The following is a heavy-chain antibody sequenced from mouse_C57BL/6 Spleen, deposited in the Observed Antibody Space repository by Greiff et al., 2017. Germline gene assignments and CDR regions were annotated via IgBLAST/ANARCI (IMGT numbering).Heavy chain of an antibody. CDR1: GYTFTSYE. CDR3: ARRLIYHGDYYAMDY. J-gene: IGHJ4*01. V-gene: IGHV1-85*01. D-gene: IGHD2-1*01. CDR2: IYPEDGST. Sequence: QVQLKQSGPELVKPGASVKLSCKASGYTFTSYEINWVKQRPGQGLEWIGRIYPEDGSTNYNEKFNGKATLTVDTSSSTAYMELHSLTTEDSAVYYCARRLIYHGDYYAMDYWGQGTSVTVSS.